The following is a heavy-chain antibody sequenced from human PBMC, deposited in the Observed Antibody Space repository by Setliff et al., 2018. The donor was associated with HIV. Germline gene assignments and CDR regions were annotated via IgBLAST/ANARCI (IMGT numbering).Heavy chain of an antibody. CDR1: GYSISSGYY. V-gene: IGHV4-38-2*02. J-gene: IGHJ5*02. CDR2: FFPSGGT. D-gene: IGHD6-6*01. Sequence: SETLSLTCTVSGYSISSGYYWGWIRQPPGKGLDWIGSFFPSGGTYYNPSLQSRVTISVDKSKNQFSLKLTSVTAADTAVYYCARDQSIAARYLFDPWGQGTLVTVSS. CDR3: ARDQSIAARYLFDP.